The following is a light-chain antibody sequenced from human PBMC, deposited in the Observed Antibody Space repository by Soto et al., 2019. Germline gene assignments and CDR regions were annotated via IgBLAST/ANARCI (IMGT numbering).Light chain of an antibody. Sequence: ATQLTQSPSSLSASLGDRVIITCRASQDISSALAWFQQKPGKTPKLLISDASTLESGVPSRFSGSGSGTDFTLTISGLQPEDFAAYYCQQFNAYPLTFVGGTKVGI. V-gene: IGKV1-13*02. J-gene: IGKJ4*01. CDR1: QDISSA. CDR2: DAS. CDR3: QQFNAYPLT.